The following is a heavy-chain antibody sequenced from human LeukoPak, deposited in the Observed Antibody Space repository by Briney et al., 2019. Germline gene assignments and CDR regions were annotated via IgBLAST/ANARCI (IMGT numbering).Heavy chain of an antibody. D-gene: IGHD6-13*01. CDR3: AKGRIAAADTRSPFDF. CDR1: GFTFSSYA. V-gene: IGHV3-23*01. CDR2: ISGRGGST. J-gene: IGHJ4*02. Sequence: RPGGSLRLSCAASGFTFSSYAMNWVRQAPGKGLEWVSAISGRGGSTYYADSVKGRFTISRDNSKNTLYLQMNSLRAEDTAVYYCAKGRIAAADTRSPFDFWGQGTLVTVSS.